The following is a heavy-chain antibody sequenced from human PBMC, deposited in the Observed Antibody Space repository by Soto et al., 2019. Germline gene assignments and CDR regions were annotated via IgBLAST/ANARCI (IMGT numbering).Heavy chain of an antibody. V-gene: IGHV2-5*01. Sequence: GSGPTLVNPTQPLTLTCNFSGFSLSATGVGGGWIRQPPGKALEWLALIYWNDDKRYSPSLKSRLTITKDTSKNQVVLTMTNMDPVDTATYYCAQRPTGTFYGDYFDYWGQGILVTVSS. J-gene: IGHJ4*02. CDR1: GFSLSATGVG. D-gene: IGHD1-26*01. CDR3: AQRPTGTFYGDYFDY. CDR2: IYWNDDK.